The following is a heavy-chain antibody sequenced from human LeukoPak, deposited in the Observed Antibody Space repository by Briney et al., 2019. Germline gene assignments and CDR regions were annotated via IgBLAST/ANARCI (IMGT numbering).Heavy chain of an antibody. CDR1: GFTSSNAW. D-gene: IGHD1-26*01. V-gene: IGHV3-15*01. CDR2: IRSKTDGGTT. CDR3: TTEYYGSLNY. Sequence: GGSLRLSCAASGFTSSNAWMSWVRQAPGKGLEWVGRIRSKTDGGTTDYAAPVKGRFTISRDDSKNTLYLQMNSLIIEDTAVYFCTTEYYGSLNYWGQGTLVTVSS. J-gene: IGHJ4*02.